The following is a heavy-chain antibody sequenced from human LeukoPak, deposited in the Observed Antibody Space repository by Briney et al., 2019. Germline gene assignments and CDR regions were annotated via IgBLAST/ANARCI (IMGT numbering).Heavy chain of an antibody. D-gene: IGHD1-14*01. CDR1: GFTVSSNY. CDR3: TRDPRNLDY. CDR2: IYSGGGT. V-gene: IGHV3-66*01. Sequence: GGSLRLSCAASGFTVSSNYMNWVRQAPKKGLEWVSVIYSGGGTYYADSVKGRFTISRDNAKNSLYLQMNGLRVEDTAVYYCTRDPRNLDYWGQGTLVTVSS. J-gene: IGHJ4*02.